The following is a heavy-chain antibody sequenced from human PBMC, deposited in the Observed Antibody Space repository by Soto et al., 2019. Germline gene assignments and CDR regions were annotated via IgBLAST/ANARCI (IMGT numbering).Heavy chain of an antibody. Sequence: GASVKVSCKASGGTFSSYAISWVRQAPGQGLEWMGGIIPIFGTANYAQKFQGRVTITADESTSTAYMELSSLRSEDTAVYYCARDRAVAVSPMRENWFDPWGQGTLVTVSS. CDR1: GGTFSSYA. CDR2: IIPIFGTA. V-gene: IGHV1-69*13. CDR3: ARDRAVAVSPMRENWFDP. D-gene: IGHD6-19*01. J-gene: IGHJ5*02.